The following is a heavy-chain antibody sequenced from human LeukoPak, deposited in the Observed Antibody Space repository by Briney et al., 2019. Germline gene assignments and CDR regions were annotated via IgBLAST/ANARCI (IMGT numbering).Heavy chain of an antibody. Sequence: SETLSLTCAVYGGSFSGYYWSWIRQPPGKGLEWIGEINHSGSTNYNPSLKGRVTISVDTSKNQFSLKLSSVTAADTAVYYCARGSLIAAAGDYWGQGTLVTVSS. CDR1: GGSFSGYY. V-gene: IGHV4-34*01. CDR3: ARGSLIAAAGDY. CDR2: INHSGST. J-gene: IGHJ4*02. D-gene: IGHD6-13*01.